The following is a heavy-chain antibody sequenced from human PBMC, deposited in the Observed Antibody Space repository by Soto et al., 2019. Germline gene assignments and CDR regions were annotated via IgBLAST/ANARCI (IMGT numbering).Heavy chain of an antibody. V-gene: IGHV1-69*13. Sequence: ASVKVSCKASGGTFSSYAISWVRQAPGQGLEWMGGIIPIFGTANYAQKFQGRVTITADESTSTAYMELSSLRSEDTAVYYCARDSGGHYGSWFFYYYYGMDVWGQGTTVTVSS. J-gene: IGHJ6*02. CDR3: ARDSGGHYGSWFFYYYYGMDV. CDR2: IIPIFGTA. D-gene: IGHD3-10*01. CDR1: GGTFSSYA.